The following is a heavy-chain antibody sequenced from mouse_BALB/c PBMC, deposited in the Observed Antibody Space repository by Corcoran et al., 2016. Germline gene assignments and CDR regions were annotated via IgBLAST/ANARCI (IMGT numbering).Heavy chain of an antibody. CDR3: ARYYDMDD. J-gene: IGHJ4*01. CDR2: IDPANGNT. CDR1: GFNIKDTY. Sequence: EVQLQQSGAELVKPGASVKLSCTASGFNIKDTYMHWVKQRPEQGLEWIGRIDPANGNTKYDPKFQGKATITADTSSNTAYLQLSSLTSEDTAVYYGARYYDMDDWGQGTTVTVSS. V-gene: IGHV14-3*02.